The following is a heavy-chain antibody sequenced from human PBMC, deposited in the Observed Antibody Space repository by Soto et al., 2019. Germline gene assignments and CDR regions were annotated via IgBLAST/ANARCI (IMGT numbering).Heavy chain of an antibody. Sequence: SVKVSCKASGGTFSSYAISWVRQAPGQGLEWMGGIIPIFGTANYAQKFQGRVTITADESTSTAYMELSSLRSEDTAVYYCASYDFWSGKVNWFDPWGQGTLVTVSS. J-gene: IGHJ5*02. CDR3: ASYDFWSGKVNWFDP. CDR2: IIPIFGTA. CDR1: GGTFSSYA. V-gene: IGHV1-69*13. D-gene: IGHD3-3*01.